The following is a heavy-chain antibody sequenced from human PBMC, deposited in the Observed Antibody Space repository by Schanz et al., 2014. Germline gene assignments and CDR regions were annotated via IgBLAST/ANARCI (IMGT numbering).Heavy chain of an antibody. J-gene: IGHJ4*02. CDR3: ANNWNLDY. Sequence: EVQLVESGGGLVQPGGSLRLSCAVSGFIVRSNYMTWVRQAPGKGLEWVSAISGRDGSTYYADSVRGRFTISRDNSKNTLYLQMNSLRAEDTAVYYCANNWNLDYWGQGTLVTVSS. CDR2: ISGRDGST. CDR1: GFIVRSNY. D-gene: IGHD1-20*01. V-gene: IGHV3-23*04.